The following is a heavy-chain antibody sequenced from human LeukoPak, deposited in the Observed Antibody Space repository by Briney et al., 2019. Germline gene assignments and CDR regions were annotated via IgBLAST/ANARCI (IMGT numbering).Heavy chain of an antibody. CDR1: GGSISSGSYY. Sequence: KPSETLSLTCTVSGGSISSGSYYWSWIRQPAGKGLEWIGHIYTSGSTNYNPSLKSRVTIAVDTSKNQFSLNLTSVTAADTAVYYCARGRFGYSSSWYDYWGQGTLVTVSS. V-gene: IGHV4-61*09. CDR3: ARGRFGYSSSWYDY. CDR2: IYTSGST. J-gene: IGHJ4*02. D-gene: IGHD6-13*01.